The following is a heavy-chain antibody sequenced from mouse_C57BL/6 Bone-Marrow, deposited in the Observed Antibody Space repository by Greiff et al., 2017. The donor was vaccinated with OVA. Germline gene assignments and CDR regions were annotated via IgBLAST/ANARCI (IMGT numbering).Heavy chain of an antibody. D-gene: IGHD4-1*01. CDR1: GFNIKDDY. CDR2: IDPENGDT. J-gene: IGHJ3*01. V-gene: IGHV14-4*01. CDR3: TPNWPFAY. Sequence: EVKLVESGAELVRPGASVKLSCTASGFNIKDDYMPWVKQRPEQGLEWIGWIDPENGDTAYASQFQGKATITADTASNTAYLQLSSLTSEDTAVYYCTPNWPFAYWGQGTLVTVSA.